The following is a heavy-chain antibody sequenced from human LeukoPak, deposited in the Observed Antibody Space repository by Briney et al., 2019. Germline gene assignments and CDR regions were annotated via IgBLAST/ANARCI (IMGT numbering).Heavy chain of an antibody. J-gene: IGHJ4*02. CDR1: GYSFNSHY. D-gene: IGHD4/OR15-4a*01. V-gene: IGHV1-46*02. Sequence: ASVKVSCKASGYSFNSHYIHLVRQAPGQGLEWMGIMKLIDGRTYYAQKFQGRVTMTRDTSTSTVYMELSSLRSEDTALYYCARIQDYGNSDFWGQGTLVTVSS. CDR2: MKLIDGRT. CDR3: ARIQDYGNSDF.